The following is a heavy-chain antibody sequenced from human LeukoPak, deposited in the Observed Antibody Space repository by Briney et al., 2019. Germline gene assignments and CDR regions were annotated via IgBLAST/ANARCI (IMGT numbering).Heavy chain of an antibody. CDR2: LSSSGSRT. D-gene: IGHD2/OR15-2a*01. V-gene: IGHV3-23*01. CDR1: GFSLSTFA. J-gene: IGHJ6*03. CDR3: AKNKGQLVPNYCMNV. Sequence: PGGSLRLSCKASGFSLSTFATSWVRRAPGKGLELVSTLSSSGSRTYYAESVKGRFTISRDTSMNTVFLQMNSLRGDDTAIYYCAKNKGQLVPNYCMNVWGKGTTVTVS.